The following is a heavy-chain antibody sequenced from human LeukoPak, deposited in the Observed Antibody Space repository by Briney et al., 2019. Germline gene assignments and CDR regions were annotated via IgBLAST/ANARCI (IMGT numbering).Heavy chain of an antibody. Sequence: SETLSLTCAVYGGSFSGYYWSWIRQPPGKGLEWIGEINHSGSTNYNPSFKSRVTISVDTSKNQFSLKLSSVTAADTAVYYCARGGYCSSTSCRIDAFDIWGQGTMVTVSS. D-gene: IGHD2-2*01. CDR3: ARGGYCSSTSCRIDAFDI. CDR1: GGSFSGYY. J-gene: IGHJ3*02. V-gene: IGHV4-34*01. CDR2: INHSGST.